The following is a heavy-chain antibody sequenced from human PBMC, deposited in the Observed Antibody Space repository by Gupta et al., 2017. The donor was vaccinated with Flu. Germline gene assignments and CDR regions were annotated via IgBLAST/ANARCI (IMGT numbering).Heavy chain of an antibody. Sequence: QVQLVQSGAEVKKPGSSVKVSCKASGGTLSSYSISWVRQAPGQGLEWMGGIIPIFATTNYAQKFQGRVTITADQFTSTAYMELSSLRSEDTAVYYCAKGGTYYMNAFDIWGQGTMVTVSS. D-gene: IGHD3-10*01. CDR2: IIPIFATT. V-gene: IGHV1-69*01. CDR3: AKGGTYYMNAFDI. J-gene: IGHJ3*02. CDR1: GGTLSSYS.